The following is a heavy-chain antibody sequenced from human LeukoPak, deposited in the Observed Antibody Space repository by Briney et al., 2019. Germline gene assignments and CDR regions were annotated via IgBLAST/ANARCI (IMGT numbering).Heavy chain of an antibody. Sequence: PSETLSLTCTVSGGSISSYYWTWIRQPPGKGLEWIGYIYNSGSTKYNPSLKSRVIISVDTSKNQFSLKLSSVTAADTAVYYCAREGSDYYDSNYYFDYWGQGTLVTVSS. CDR3: AREGSDYYDSNYYFDY. J-gene: IGHJ4*02. CDR1: GGSISSYY. CDR2: IYNSGST. V-gene: IGHV4-59*01. D-gene: IGHD3-22*01.